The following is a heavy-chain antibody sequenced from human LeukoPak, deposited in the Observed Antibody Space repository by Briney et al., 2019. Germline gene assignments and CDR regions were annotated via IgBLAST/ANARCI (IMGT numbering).Heavy chain of an antibody. CDR3: ARTYGDFFAAPFDY. J-gene: IGHJ4*02. V-gene: IGHV4-4*07. Sequence: SETLSLTCTVSGGSISSYYWSWIRQPAGKGLEWIGRIYTSGSTNYNPSLKSRVTMSVDTSKNQFSLKLSSVTAADTAVYYCARTYGDFFAAPFDYWGQGTLVTVSS. D-gene: IGHD4-17*01. CDR2: IYTSGST. CDR1: GGSISSYY.